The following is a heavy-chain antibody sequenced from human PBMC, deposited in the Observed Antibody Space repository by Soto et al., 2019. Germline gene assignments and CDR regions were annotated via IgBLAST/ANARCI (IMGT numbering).Heavy chain of an antibody. CDR1: GYSFTSYW. D-gene: IGHD6-13*01. CDR3: ARREAAAGTGYYYYGMDV. V-gene: IGHV5-10-1*01. J-gene: IGHJ6*02. Sequence: GESLKISCKGSGYSFTSYWISWVRQMPGKGLEWMGRIDPSDSYTNYSPSFQGHVTISADKSISTAYLQWSSLKASDTAMYYCARREAAAGTGYYYYGMDVWGQGTTVTVSS. CDR2: IDPSDSYT.